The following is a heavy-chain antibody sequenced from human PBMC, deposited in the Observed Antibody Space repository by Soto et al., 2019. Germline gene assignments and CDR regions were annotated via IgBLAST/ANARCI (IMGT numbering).Heavy chain of an antibody. V-gene: IGHV4-4*02. CDR2: IYHSGST. Sequence: SETLSLTCAVSGGSISSSNWWTWVRQPPGKGLEWIGEIYHSGSTNYNPSLESRVTISVDKSKNQFSLKVTSVTAADTAVYYCAILLRSAYGMDVWGQGTTVTVSS. D-gene: IGHD4-17*01. CDR3: AILLRSAYGMDV. J-gene: IGHJ6*02. CDR1: GGSISSSNW.